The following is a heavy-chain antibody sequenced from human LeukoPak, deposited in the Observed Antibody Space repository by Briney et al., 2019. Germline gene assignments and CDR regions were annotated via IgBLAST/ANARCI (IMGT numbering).Heavy chain of an antibody. J-gene: IGHJ4*02. Sequence: ESLKTSCKGSGYIFTNYWIAWVRQMPGKGLEWMGIIYPDDSDTRYSPSFQGQVTISADKSISTAYLQWSSLKASDTAMYYCARRSYYDSGGYYYDFWGQGTLVTVSS. CDR2: IYPDDSDT. V-gene: IGHV5-51*01. D-gene: IGHD3-22*01. CDR1: GYIFTNYW. CDR3: ARRSYYDSGGYYYDF.